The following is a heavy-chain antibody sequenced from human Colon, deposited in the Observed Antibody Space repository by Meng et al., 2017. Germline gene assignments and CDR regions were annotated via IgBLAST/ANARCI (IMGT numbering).Heavy chain of an antibody. D-gene: IGHD2/OR15-2a*01. Sequence: QATLHQWGVGLVEPSEALSLTRAVYGGSFSGYYWSWIRQPPGKGLEWIGEINHSGTTNFNPSLESRVTISIDTSKNQISLNVTSLTAADTAVYYCARGLFSRLRSLWFDPWGQGTLVTVSS. V-gene: IGHV4-34*01. J-gene: IGHJ5*02. CDR2: INHSGTT. CDR1: GGSFSGYY. CDR3: ARGLFSRLRSLWFDP.